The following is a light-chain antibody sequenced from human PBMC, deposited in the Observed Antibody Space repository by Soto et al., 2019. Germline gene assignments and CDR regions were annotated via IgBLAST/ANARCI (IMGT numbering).Light chain of an antibody. CDR2: AAS. J-gene: IGKJ1*01. CDR1: QGIRND. Sequence: AIQMTQSPSSLSASVGDSVTITCRASQGIRNDLGWYQQKPGKAPKLLIYAASTLQSGVPSRFSGSGSGTDFPLTISSLQPEDFATYYWLQDYTSPRPFGQGTKVEIK. V-gene: IGKV1-6*01. CDR3: LQDYTSPRP.